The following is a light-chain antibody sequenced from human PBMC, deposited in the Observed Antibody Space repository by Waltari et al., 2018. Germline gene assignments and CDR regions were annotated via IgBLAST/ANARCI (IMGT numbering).Light chain of an antibody. V-gene: IGLV3-21*02. Sequence: SYVLTQPPSVSVAPGQTAKITCGGSNIGSRGVYWYQQKPGQAPVLVIYDESDRPSGTPDRFSGSNSGSTATLTIRRVEAGDEADYYCQVWDGTNDHPYVVFGGGTKLTVL. CDR3: QVWDGTNDHPYVV. J-gene: IGLJ2*01. CDR1: NIGSRG. CDR2: DES.